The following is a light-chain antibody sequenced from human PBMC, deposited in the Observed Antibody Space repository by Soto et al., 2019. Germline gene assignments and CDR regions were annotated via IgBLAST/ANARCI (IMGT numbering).Light chain of an antibody. V-gene: IGKV1-5*03. CDR1: QSIKNW. Sequence: DIQMTQSPSTLSASVGDRVTITCRASQSIKNWLAWYQQKPGEAPKLLIYKASTLESGVPSRFGGSGSGTEFTLTISCLQPDDVATYYCQQYNSYSQFTFGPGTKVDIK. CDR2: KAS. CDR3: QQYNSYSQFT. J-gene: IGKJ3*01.